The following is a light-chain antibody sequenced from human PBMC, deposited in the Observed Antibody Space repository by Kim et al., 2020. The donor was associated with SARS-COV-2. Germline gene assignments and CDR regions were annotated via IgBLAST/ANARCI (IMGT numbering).Light chain of an antibody. Sequence: SVSPGQTASITCSGNKLGDKYACWYQQKPGQSPVLVIYQDSKRPSGIHERFSGSNSGNTATLTISGTQAMEEADYYCQAWDSSTEVFGGGTQLTVL. V-gene: IGLV3-1*01. CDR1: KLGDKY. CDR3: QAWDSSTEV. J-gene: IGLJ3*02. CDR2: QDS.